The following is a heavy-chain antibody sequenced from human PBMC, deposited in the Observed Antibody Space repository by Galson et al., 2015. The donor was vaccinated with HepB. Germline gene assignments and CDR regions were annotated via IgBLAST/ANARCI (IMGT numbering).Heavy chain of an antibody. D-gene: IGHD2-21*02. CDR1: GFTFSSYW. V-gene: IGHV3-74*01. CDR3: ARASFVTASEY. Sequence: SLRLSCAASGFTFSSYWMHWVRQAPGKGLVWVSRIIGDGSGATYADSVKGRFTISRDNAKNTVYLEMNSLRVEDTAVYYCARASFVTASEYWGQGTLVTVSS. CDR2: IIGDGSGA. J-gene: IGHJ4*02.